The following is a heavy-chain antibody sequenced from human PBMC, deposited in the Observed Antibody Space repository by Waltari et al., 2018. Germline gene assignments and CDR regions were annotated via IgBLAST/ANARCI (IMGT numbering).Heavy chain of an antibody. CDR2: INHSGST. Sequence: QLQLQESGPGLVKPSETLSLTCTVSGGSISSSSYYWGWIRQPPGKGLEWIGEINHSGSTNYNPSLKSRVTISVDTSKNQFSLKLSSVTAADTAVYYCARVGRIAAAAPSWFDPWGQGTLVTVSS. CDR1: GGSISSSSYY. V-gene: IGHV4-39*07. CDR3: ARVGRIAAAAPSWFDP. J-gene: IGHJ5*02. D-gene: IGHD6-13*01.